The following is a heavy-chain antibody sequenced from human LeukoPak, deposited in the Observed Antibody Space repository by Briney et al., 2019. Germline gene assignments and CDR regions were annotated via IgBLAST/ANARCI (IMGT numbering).Heavy chain of an antibody. J-gene: IGHJ4*02. CDR1: GFTFGSYS. Sequence: PGGSLRLSCAASGFTFGSYSMVWVRQAPGKGLEYVSAISSNGDSTHYANSVKGRFTISRDNSKNTLYLQTGSLRAEDMAAYYCAREGAVNDYGDYRPFDYWGQGTLVTVSS. V-gene: IGHV3-64*01. CDR3: AREGAVNDYGDYRPFDY. CDR2: ISSNGDST. D-gene: IGHD4-17*01.